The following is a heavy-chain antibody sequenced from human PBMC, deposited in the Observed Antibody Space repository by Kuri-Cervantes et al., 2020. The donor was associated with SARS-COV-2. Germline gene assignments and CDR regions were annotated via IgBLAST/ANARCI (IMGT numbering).Heavy chain of an antibody. V-gene: IGHV1-3*02. CDR3: ARSPFIGDLGNAHYYYYMDV. CDR1: GYTFTGYA. CDR2: SNAGNGNT. J-gene: IGHJ6*03. Sequence: ASVKVSCKASGYTFTGYAMHWVRQAPGQRLEWMGWSNAGNGNTKYSQEFQGRVAITRDTSASTAYMELSSLRSEDTAVYYCARSPFIGDLGNAHYYYYMDVWGKGTTVTVSS. D-gene: IGHD4-17*01.